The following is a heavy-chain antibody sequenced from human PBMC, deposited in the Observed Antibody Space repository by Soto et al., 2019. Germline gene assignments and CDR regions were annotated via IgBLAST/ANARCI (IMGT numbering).Heavy chain of an antibody. CDR3: VRVALGGRGNRLLDY. D-gene: IGHD3-16*01. CDR1: GFTFSSYA. J-gene: IGHJ4*02. Sequence: GGSLRLSCAASGFTFSSYAMSWVRQAPGKGLEWVSAISGSGGSTYYADSVKGRFTISRDNSKNTLYLQMNSLRAEDTAVYYCVRVALGGRGNRLLDYWGQGTLVTVSS. CDR2: ISGSGGST. V-gene: IGHV3-23*01.